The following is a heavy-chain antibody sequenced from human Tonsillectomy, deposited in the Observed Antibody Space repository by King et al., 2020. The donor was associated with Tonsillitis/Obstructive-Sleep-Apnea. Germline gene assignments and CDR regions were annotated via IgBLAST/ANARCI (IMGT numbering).Heavy chain of an antibody. CDR3: AKEKYSGYDKDFDY. Sequence: VQLVESGGGLVPPGGSLRLSCEASGFTFSNYAMTWVRQAPGKGLEWVSAISGTGGSTYYADSMQGRFTISRDNSKNTLYLQMNSLRAEDTAVYYCAKEKYSGYDKDFDYWGQGTLVTVSS. D-gene: IGHD5-12*01. J-gene: IGHJ4*02. CDR1: GFTFSNYA. V-gene: IGHV3-23*04. CDR2: ISGTGGST.